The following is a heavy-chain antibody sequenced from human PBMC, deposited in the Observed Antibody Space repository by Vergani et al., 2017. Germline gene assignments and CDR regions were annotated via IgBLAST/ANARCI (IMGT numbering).Heavy chain of an antibody. CDR1: GFTFSSYA. J-gene: IGHJ6*02. Sequence: EVQLLESGGNLIQPGGSLRLSCGASGFTFSSYAMTWVRLAPGKGLQWVSAISDSGGNTFYTDSVKGRFTISRDNSKDTLYLQMNSLRVEDTAIYYCAKARDPNCKGGNCYSYYYGLDLWGQGTTVTVSS. D-gene: IGHD2-21*01. CDR2: ISDSGGNT. V-gene: IGHV3-23*01. CDR3: AKARDPNCKGGNCYSYYYGLDL.